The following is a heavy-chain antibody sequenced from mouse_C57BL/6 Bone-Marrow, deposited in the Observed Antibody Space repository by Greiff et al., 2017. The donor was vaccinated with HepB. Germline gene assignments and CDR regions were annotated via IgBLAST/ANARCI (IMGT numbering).Heavy chain of an antibody. CDR2: INPNYGTT. D-gene: IGHD2-1*01. V-gene: IGHV1-39*01. Sequence: EVQLQQSGPELVKPGASVKISCKASGYSFTDYNMNWVKQSNGKSLEWIGVINPNYGTTSYNQKFKGKATLTVDQSSSTAYMQLNSLTSEDSAVYYCARSLLYCGKDDWYFDVWGTGTTVTVSS. J-gene: IGHJ1*03. CDR3: ARSLLYCGKDDWYFDV. CDR1: GYSFTDYN.